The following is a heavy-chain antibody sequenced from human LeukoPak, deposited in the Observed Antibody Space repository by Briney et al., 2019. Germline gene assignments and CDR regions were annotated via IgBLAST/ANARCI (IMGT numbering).Heavy chain of an antibody. V-gene: IGHV4-34*01. CDR1: GGSFSGYY. D-gene: IGHD3-22*01. CDR2: INHSGST. J-gene: IGHJ3*02. CDR3: ARGEYYYDSSGYPTNDAFDI. Sequence: SETLSLTCAVYGGSFSGYYWSWIRQPPGKGLEWIGEINHSGSTFYNPSLKSRVTISVDRSKNQFSLKLSSVTAADTAVYYCARGEYYYDSSGYPTNDAFDIWGQGTMVTVSS.